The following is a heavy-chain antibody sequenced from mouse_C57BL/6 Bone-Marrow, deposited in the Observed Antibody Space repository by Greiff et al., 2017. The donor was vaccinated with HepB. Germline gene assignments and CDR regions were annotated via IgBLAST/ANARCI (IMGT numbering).Heavy chain of an antibody. D-gene: IGHD1-1*01. Sequence: VKLQQSGPELVKPGASVKISCKASGYAFSSSWLNWVKQRPGKGLEWIGRIYPGDGDTNYNGKFKGKATLTADKSSSTADMQLSSLTSEDSAVYFGARGLLRDYWGQGTTLTVSS. CDR2: IYPGDGDT. CDR1: GYAFSSSW. CDR3: ARGLLRDY. V-gene: IGHV1-82*01. J-gene: IGHJ2*01.